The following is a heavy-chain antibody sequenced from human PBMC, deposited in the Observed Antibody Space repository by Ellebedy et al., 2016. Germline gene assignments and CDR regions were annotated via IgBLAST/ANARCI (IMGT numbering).Heavy chain of an antibody. V-gene: IGHV3-23*01. J-gene: IGHJ4*02. CDR3: YYGHYSGS. CDR2: ISGGGDTT. CDR1: GLPFSTFF. D-gene: IGHD4-17*01. Sequence: GESLKISXAVSGLPFSTFFMSWVRQAPGGGLEWISTISGGGDTTVSADSVKGRFTISRDNFRNTLYLQMNSLRAEDTAVYYCYYGHYSGSWGQGTLVTVSS.